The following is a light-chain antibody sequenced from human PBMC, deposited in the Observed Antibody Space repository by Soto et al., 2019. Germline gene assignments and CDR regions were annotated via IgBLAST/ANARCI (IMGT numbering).Light chain of an antibody. J-gene: IGKJ4*01. CDR2: RAS. CDR1: QTIYSN. CDR3: QQYSKWPLT. Sequence: IGMTQSPATLSVSPGERATLSCRASQTIYSNVAWYQQRPGQPPRLLIYRASSRATGIPARFSGSGSGTEFTLTINSLQSEDFEVYYCQQYSKWPLTFGGGTKV. V-gene: IGKV3-15*01.